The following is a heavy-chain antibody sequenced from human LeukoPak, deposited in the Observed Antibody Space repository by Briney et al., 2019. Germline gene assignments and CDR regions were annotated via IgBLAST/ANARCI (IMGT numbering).Heavy chain of an antibody. J-gene: IGHJ4*02. CDR1: GFTFSSYA. CDR2: ISGSGGST. V-gene: IGHV3-23*01. Sequence: GGSLRLSCAASGFTFSSYAMSWVRQAPGKGLEWVSAISGSGGSTYYADSVKGRFTISRDNSKNTLYLQMNSLRAEDTAVYYCAKHSSSSFYFSDYFDYWGQGTLVTVSS. CDR3: AKHSSSSFYFSDYFDY. D-gene: IGHD6-6*01.